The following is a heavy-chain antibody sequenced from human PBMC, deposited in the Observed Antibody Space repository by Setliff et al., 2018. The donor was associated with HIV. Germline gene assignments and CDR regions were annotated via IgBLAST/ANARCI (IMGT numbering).Heavy chain of an antibody. CDR2: IIPIFGTA. CDR3: ARNPLGLPNYFDY. Sequence: SVKVSCKASGGTFSSYAISWVRQAPGQGLEWMGGIIPIFGTANYAQKFQGRVTITTDESTSAAYMELSSLRSEDTAVYYCARNPLGLPNYFDYWGQGTLVTVSS. J-gene: IGHJ4*02. V-gene: IGHV1-69*05. D-gene: IGHD3-16*01. CDR1: GGTFSSYA.